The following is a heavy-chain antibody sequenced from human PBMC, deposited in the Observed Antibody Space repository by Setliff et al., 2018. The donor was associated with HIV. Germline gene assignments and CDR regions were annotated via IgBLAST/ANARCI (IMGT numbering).Heavy chain of an antibody. CDR3: ARDRGYPDSFNI. J-gene: IGHJ3*02. Sequence: GSLRLSCVASGFTFGPFWMHWVRQTPGKGLEWVAHTNGDGATIRYADSVKGRLTISRDNAKNTLYLQMNSLTAEDTAVYYCARDRGYPDSFNIWGQGTTVTVSS. D-gene: IGHD2-15*01. CDR1: GFTFGPFW. V-gene: IGHV3-74*01. CDR2: TNGDGATI.